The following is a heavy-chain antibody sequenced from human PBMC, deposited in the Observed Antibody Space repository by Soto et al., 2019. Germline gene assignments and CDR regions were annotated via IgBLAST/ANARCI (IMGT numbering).Heavy chain of an antibody. V-gene: IGHV4-31*03. CDR1: GGSISSGDYY. D-gene: IGHD3-22*01. CDR2: IYSSGST. J-gene: IGHJ3*02. Sequence: QVQLQESGPGLVKPSQTLSLTCTVSGGSISSGDYYWSWICHHPGKGLEWIGYIYSSGSTYYNPSLRSRVTISADTSKNQFSLRLSSVTVADTAVYYCVRDYDYDTSRNDAFDIWGQGTMVTVSS. CDR3: VRDYDYDTSRNDAFDI.